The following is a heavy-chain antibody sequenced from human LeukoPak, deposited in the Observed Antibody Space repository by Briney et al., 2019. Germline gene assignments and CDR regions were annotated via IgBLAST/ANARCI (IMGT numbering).Heavy chain of an antibody. CDR1: GFTFSSYW. J-gene: IGHJ4*02. CDR2: IKQDGSEK. CDR3: ARSRFLEWLFQYYFDY. D-gene: IGHD3-3*01. V-gene: IGHV3-7*01. Sequence: GGSLRLSCAASGFTFSSYWMGWVRQAPGKGLEWVANIKQDGSEKYYVDSVKGRFTISRDNAKNSLYLQMNSLRAEDTAVYYCARSRFLEWLFQYYFDYWGQGTLVTVSS.